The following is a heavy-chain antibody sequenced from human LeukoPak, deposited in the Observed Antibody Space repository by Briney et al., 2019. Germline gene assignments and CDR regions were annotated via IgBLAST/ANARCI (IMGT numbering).Heavy chain of an antibody. CDR2: INHSGST. V-gene: IGHV4-34*01. J-gene: IGHJ5*02. Sequence: PSETLSLTCAVYGGSFSGYYWSWIRQPPGKGLEWIGEINHSGSTNYNPSLKSRVTISVDTSKNQFSLKLSSVTAADTAVYYCARGLAAGSPWFDPWGQGTLVTVSS. D-gene: IGHD6-13*01. CDR3: ARGLAAGSPWFDP. CDR1: GGSFSGYY.